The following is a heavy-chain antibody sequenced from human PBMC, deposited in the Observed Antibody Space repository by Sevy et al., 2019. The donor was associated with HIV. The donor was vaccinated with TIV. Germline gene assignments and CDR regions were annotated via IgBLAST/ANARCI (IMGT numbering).Heavy chain of an antibody. D-gene: IGHD1-1*01. J-gene: IGHJ4*02. V-gene: IGHV4-59*01. CDR3: ARDSTTRPRVLDY. CDR1: GGSMSSYF. CDR2: IYFTGNA. Sequence: SETLSLTCSVSGGSMSSYFWTWVRQSPGKGLEWIGNIYFTGNADYSPALKSRVILSLDTSKSQFSLTLKSVTAADTAIYFCARDSTTRPRVLDYWGQGTLVTVSS.